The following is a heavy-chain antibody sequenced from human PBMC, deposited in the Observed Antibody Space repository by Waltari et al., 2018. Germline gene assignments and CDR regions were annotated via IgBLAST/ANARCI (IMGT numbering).Heavy chain of an antibody. J-gene: IGHJ4*02. CDR2: INQDGSEK. V-gene: IGHV3-7*01. CDR3: ASGGHVDY. CDR1: GLTFSRFW. Sequence: VQLVESGGTLVQPGGSLRPPCAAPGLTFSRFWMTWVRQAPGKGLEWVANINQDGSEKHYVDSVKGRFTISRDNAKNSLSLQMNSLRAEDTAVYYCASGGHVDYCGQGTLVTVSS.